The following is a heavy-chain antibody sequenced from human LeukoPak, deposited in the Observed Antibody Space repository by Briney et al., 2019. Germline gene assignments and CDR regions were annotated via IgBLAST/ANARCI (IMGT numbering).Heavy chain of an antibody. CDR1: GGSISSSSYD. D-gene: IGHD4-17*01. CDR3: AGADGDYVWFAP. CDR2: IYYSGST. V-gene: IGHV4-39*01. J-gene: IGHJ5*02. Sequence: SETLSLTCTVSGGSISSSSYDWGGIRQPPGKGLEWIGSIYYSGSTYYNPSLKSRVTISVDTSKNQLSLKLSSVTAADTVVYYCAGADGDYVWFAPWGQGTLVTVSS.